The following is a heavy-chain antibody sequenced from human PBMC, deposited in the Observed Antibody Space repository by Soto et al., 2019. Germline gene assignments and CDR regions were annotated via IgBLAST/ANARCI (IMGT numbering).Heavy chain of an antibody. Sequence: GGSLRLSCAASGFTFSSYAMHWVRQAPGKGLEWVAVISYDGSNKYYADSVKGRFTISRDNSKNTLYLQMNSLRAEDTAVYYCARGNYHGEYYFDYWGQGTLVTVSS. V-gene: IGHV3-30-3*01. CDR2: ISYDGSNK. CDR3: ARGNYHGEYYFDY. J-gene: IGHJ4*02. CDR1: GFTFSSYA. D-gene: IGHD3-10*01.